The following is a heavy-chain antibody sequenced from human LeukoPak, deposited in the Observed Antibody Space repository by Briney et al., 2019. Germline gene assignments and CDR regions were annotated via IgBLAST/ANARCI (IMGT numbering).Heavy chain of an antibody. V-gene: IGHV4-59*01. J-gene: IGHJ4*02. CDR1: GGSISSYY. D-gene: IGHD3-22*01. CDR2: IYYSGST. Sequence: PSETLSLTCTVSGGSISSYYWSWIRQPPGKGLEWIGYIYYSGSTNYNPSLKSRVTISVDTSKNQFSLKLSSVTAADTAVYYYARGYGPSSGYYGYWGQGTLVTVSS. CDR3: ARGYGPSSGYYGY.